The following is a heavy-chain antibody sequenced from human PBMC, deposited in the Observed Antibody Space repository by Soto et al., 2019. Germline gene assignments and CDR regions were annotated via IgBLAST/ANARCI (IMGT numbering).Heavy chain of an antibody. CDR3: ARHGYSYGWGYFDY. J-gene: IGHJ4*02. CDR2: IYSGGSA. D-gene: IGHD5-18*01. V-gene: IGHV3-66*04. CDR1: GFTVSSNY. Sequence: EVQLVESGGGLVQPGGSLRLSCAASGFTVSSNYMSWVRQAPGKGLEWVSVIYSGGSAYYADSVKGRFTISRDNSKNTLYLQNNSLRAEEPAVYYCARHGYSYGWGYFDYWGQGTLVTVSS.